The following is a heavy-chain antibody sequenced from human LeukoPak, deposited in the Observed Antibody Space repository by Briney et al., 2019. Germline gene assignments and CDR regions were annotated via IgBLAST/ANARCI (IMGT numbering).Heavy chain of an antibody. CDR1: GFTFRSYS. J-gene: IGHJ6*02. CDR3: ASTTPTAAMNFGDGMDV. Sequence: PGGSLRLSCAASGFTFRSYSMNWVRQAPGKGLEWVSSISSSSSYIYYADSVKGRFTISRDNAKNSLYLQMNSLRAEDTAVYYCASTTPTAAMNFGDGMDVWGQGTTVTVSS. D-gene: IGHD2-2*01. CDR2: ISSSSSYI. V-gene: IGHV3-21*01.